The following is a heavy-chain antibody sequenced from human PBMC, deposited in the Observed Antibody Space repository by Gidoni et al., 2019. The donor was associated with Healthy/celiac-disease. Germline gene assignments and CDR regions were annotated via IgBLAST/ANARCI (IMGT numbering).Heavy chain of an antibody. D-gene: IGHD3-22*01. CDR2: INHSGST. J-gene: IGHJ3*02. CDR1: GGSFSGYY. Sequence: QVQLQQWGAGLLKPSETLSLTCAVYGGSFSGYYWSWSRQPPGKGLEWIGEINHSGSTNYNPSLKSRVTISVDTSKNQFSLKLSSVTAADTAVYYCARGWTYYYDSSGYGRRKKTMDAFDIWGQGTMVTVSS. V-gene: IGHV4-34*01. CDR3: ARGWTYYYDSSGYGRRKKTMDAFDI.